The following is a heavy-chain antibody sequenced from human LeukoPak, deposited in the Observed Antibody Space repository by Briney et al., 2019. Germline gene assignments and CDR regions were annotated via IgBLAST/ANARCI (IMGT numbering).Heavy chain of an antibody. CDR3: ALYDSSGYYGG. V-gene: IGHV3-7*01. Sequence: GGSLRLSCAASGFTFSSYWMSWVRQAPGKGLEWVASIKQDGSEKYYVDSVKGRFTISRDNAKNSLYLQMNSLRAEDTAVYYCALYDSSGYYGGWGQGTLVTVSS. D-gene: IGHD3-22*01. J-gene: IGHJ4*02. CDR2: IKQDGSEK. CDR1: GFTFSSYW.